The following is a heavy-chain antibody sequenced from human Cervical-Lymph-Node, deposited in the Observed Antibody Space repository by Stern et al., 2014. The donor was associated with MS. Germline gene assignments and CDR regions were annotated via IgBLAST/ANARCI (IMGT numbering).Heavy chain of an antibody. CDR3: AKSTVTSLSDY. CDR2: IRGSGGSN. CDR1: GFTFSSYA. Sequence: EVQLVESGGGLVQPGGSLRLSCAASGFTFSSYAMSWVRQAPGKGLEWVSAIRGSGGSNYYADSVRGRVIISRDNSKNTMQLQMNSLRAEATDVYYCAKSTVTSLSDYWGQGTLVTVSS. J-gene: IGHJ4*02. D-gene: IGHD4-17*01. V-gene: IGHV3-23*04.